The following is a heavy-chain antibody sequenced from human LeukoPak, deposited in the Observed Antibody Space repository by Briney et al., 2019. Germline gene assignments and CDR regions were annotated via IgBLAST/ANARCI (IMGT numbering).Heavy chain of an antibody. CDR3: ARAGLYYYYGMDV. CDR1: GGSTSSYY. CDR2: IYYSGST. Sequence: PSETLSLTCTVSGGSTSSYYWSWIRQPPGKGLEWIGYIYYSGSTNYNPSLKSRVTISVDTSKNQFSLKLSSVTAADTAVYYCARAGLYYYYGMDVWGQGTTVTVSS. V-gene: IGHV4-59*01. J-gene: IGHJ6*02.